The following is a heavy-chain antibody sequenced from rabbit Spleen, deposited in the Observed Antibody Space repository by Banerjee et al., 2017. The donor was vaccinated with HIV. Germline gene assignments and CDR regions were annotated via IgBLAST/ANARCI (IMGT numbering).Heavy chain of an antibody. CDR2: INIVTGKS. V-gene: IGHV1S45*01. CDR3: ARRNGFFGL. Sequence: QEQLVESGGGLVQPEGSLTLTCTASGFSFSSRYYMCWVRQAPGKGLEWIACINIVTGKSVYASWAKGRFIMSRTSSTMVTLQMTSLTAADTATYFCARRNGFFGLWGPGTLVTVS. D-gene: IGHD5-1*01. CDR1: GFSFSSRYY. J-gene: IGHJ4*01.